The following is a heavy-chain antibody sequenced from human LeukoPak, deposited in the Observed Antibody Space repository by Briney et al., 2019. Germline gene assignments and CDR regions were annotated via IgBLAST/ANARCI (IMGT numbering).Heavy chain of an antibody. Sequence: PGGSLRLSCAASGFTFSNAWMSWVRQAPGKGLEWVGRIKSKTDGGTTDYAAPVKGRFTISRDDSKNTLYLQMNSLRAEDTAVYYCARDRHYDILTGYYHFDYWGQGTLVTVSS. CDR3: ARDRHYDILTGYYHFDY. D-gene: IGHD3-9*01. J-gene: IGHJ4*02. V-gene: IGHV3-15*01. CDR2: IKSKTDGGTT. CDR1: GFTFSNAW.